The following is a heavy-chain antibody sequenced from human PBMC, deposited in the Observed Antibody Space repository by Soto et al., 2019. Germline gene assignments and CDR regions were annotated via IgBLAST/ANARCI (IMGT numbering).Heavy chain of an antibody. CDR3: ASSRDLSSGWYGDAFDI. CDR1: GFTFSSYW. J-gene: IGHJ3*02. CDR2: IKQDGSEK. D-gene: IGHD6-19*01. V-gene: IGHV3-7*01. Sequence: GGSLRLSCAASGFTFSSYWMSWVRQAPGKGLEWVANIKQDGSEKYYVDSVKGRFTISRDNAKNSLYLQMNSLRAEDTAVYYCASSRDLSSGWYGDAFDIWGQGTMVTVSS.